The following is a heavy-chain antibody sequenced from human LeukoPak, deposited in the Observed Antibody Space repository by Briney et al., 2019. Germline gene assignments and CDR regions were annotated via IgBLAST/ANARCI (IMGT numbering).Heavy chain of an antibody. Sequence: SGTLSLTCTVSGGSVSSYFWSWIRQPPGKGLEWIGYVYYSGSTNYYPSLKSRVTISVDTSKTQCSLRLSSVTAADTAVYYCARHLGPGWHAMDVWGQGTTVTV. CDR3: ARHLGPGWHAMDV. CDR2: VYYSGST. D-gene: IGHD2-15*01. J-gene: IGHJ6*02. V-gene: IGHV4-59*08. CDR1: GGSVSSYF.